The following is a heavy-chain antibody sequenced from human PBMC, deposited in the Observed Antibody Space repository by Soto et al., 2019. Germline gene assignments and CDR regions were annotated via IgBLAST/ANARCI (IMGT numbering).Heavy chain of an antibody. J-gene: IGHJ5*02. CDR2: IWYDGSNK. CDR1: GFTFSSYG. V-gene: IGHV3-33*01. D-gene: IGHD5-12*01. CDR3: AREYGTGYDLGWFEP. Sequence: GGSLRLSCAPSGFTFSSYGMHWVRQAPGKGQEWVAVIWYDGSNKYYADSVKGRFTISRDNTENTVYLQMNSLRAEDTAVYYCAREYGTGYDLGWFEPWGQGTLVTVSS.